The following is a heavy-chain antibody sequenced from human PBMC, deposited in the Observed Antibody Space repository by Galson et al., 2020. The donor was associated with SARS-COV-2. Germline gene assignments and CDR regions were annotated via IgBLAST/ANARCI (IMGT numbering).Heavy chain of an antibody. CDR2: TYYRSEWHN. J-gene: IGHJ6*02. V-gene: IGHV6-1*01. Sequence: SQTLSLTCSISGDTVSSNRAAWNWIRQSPSRGLEWLGRTYYRSEWHNDYAGSVKSRITINPDTSKNQLSLQLNSATPEDTAVYFCARQYRDGPNYSGLDVWGQGTTGTVSS. D-gene: IGHD6-6*01. CDR1: GDTVSSNRAA. CDR3: ARQYRDGPNYSGLDV.